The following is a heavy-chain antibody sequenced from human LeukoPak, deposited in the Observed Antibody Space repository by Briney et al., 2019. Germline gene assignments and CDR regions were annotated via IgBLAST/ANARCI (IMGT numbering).Heavy chain of an antibody. Sequence: SDTLSLTCTVSGGSISPYYWSWIRQPPGKGLEWIGYIYSSGSANYNPSLKSRVTISVDTSKNQFSLKLSSVTAADTAVYYCARMGGYSGYATHWGQGTLVTVSS. CDR2: IYSSGSA. CDR1: GGSISPYY. V-gene: IGHV4-59*08. D-gene: IGHD5-12*01. J-gene: IGHJ4*02. CDR3: ARMGGYSGYATH.